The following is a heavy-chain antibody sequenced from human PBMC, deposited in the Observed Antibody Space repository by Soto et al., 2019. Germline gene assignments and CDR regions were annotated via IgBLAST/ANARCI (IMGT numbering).Heavy chain of an antibody. V-gene: IGHV4-31*03. CDR1: GGPFPNGGYY. J-gene: IGHJ4*02. CDR3: ARGESQVSSVFDY. CDR2: TPYSRDT. D-gene: IGHD3-16*01. Sequence: SETLSLTCTVSGGPFPNGGYYWSWIRQEPGKGLEWIGYTPYSRDTSYNPFLRSRVTISTDTSKTQFSLRLRYVTSPDTAVYYCARGESQVSSVFDYWGQGMLVTVSS.